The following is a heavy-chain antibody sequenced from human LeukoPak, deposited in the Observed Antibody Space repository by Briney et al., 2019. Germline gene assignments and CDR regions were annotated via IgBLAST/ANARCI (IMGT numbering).Heavy chain of an antibody. CDR3: ASSGKYDFWSPGAFDI. D-gene: IGHD3-3*01. J-gene: IGHJ3*02. CDR2: IYYSGST. CDR1: GGSISSGGYY. V-gene: IGHV4-39*01. Sequence: SETLSLTCTVSGGSISSGGYYWGWIRQPPGKGLEWIGSIYYSGSTYYNPSLKSRVTISVDTSKNQFSLKLSSVTAADTAVYYCASSGKYDFWSPGAFDIWGQGTMVTVSS.